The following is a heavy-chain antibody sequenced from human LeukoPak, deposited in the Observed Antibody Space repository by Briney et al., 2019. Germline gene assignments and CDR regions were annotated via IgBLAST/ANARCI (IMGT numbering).Heavy chain of an antibody. CDR3: AKTFIAAAGTDY. CDR1: GFTFSSYG. J-gene: IGHJ4*02. CDR2: ISGSGGST. Sequence: GGSLRLSCAASGFTFSSYGMSWVRQAPGKGLEWVLAISGSGGSTYYADSVKGRFTISRDNSKNTLYLQMNSLRAEDTAVYYCAKTFIAAAGTDYWGQGTLVTVSS. V-gene: IGHV3-23*01. D-gene: IGHD6-13*01.